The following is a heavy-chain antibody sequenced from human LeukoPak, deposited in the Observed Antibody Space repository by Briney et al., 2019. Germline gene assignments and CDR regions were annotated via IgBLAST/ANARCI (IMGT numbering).Heavy chain of an antibody. Sequence: GGSLRLSCAASGFTVSSNYMSWVRQAPGKGLEWVSVIYSGGSTYYADSVKGRFTISRDNSKNTLYLQMNSLGAEDTAVYYCARERRGGYFDYWGQGTLVTVSS. CDR1: GFTVSSNY. J-gene: IGHJ4*02. D-gene: IGHD3-10*01. V-gene: IGHV3-66*01. CDR2: IYSGGST. CDR3: ARERRGGYFDY.